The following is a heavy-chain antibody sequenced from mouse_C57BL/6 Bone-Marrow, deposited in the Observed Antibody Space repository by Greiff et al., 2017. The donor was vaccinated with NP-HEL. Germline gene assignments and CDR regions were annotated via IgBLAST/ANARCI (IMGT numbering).Heavy chain of an antibody. CDR3: ASPFYYGSSWYFDV. Sequence: QVQLQQSGPELVKPGASVKISCKASGYAFSSSWMNWVKQRPGKGLEWIGRIYPGDGDTNYNGKFKGKATLTADKSSSTDYMQLSSLTSDDSAVYVCASPFYYGSSWYFDVWGTGTTVTVSS. D-gene: IGHD1-1*01. V-gene: IGHV1-82*01. J-gene: IGHJ1*03. CDR2: IYPGDGDT. CDR1: GYAFSSSW.